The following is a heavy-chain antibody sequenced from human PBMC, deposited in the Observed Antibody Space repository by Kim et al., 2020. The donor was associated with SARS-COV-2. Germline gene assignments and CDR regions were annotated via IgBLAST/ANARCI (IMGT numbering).Heavy chain of an antibody. CDR3: AKQGTMVRGVIVDY. D-gene: IGHD3-10*01. J-gene: IGHJ4*02. V-gene: IGHV3-23*01. Sequence: ADAVKGRFTLSRDNSNNTLYLQMNSLRAEDTAVYYCAKQGTMVRGVIVDYWGQGTLVTVSS.